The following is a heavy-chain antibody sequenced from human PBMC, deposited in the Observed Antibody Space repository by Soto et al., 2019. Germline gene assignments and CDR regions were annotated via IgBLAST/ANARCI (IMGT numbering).Heavy chain of an antibody. Sequence: SETLSLTCTVSGGPISSYYWSWIRQPPGKGLEWIGYIYYSGSTNYNPSLKSRVTISVDTSKNQFSLKLSSVTAADTAVYYCARVQFLYDISTGYIDYWGQGTLVTVSS. D-gene: IGHD3-9*01. CDR3: ARVQFLYDISTGYIDY. CDR2: IYYSGST. V-gene: IGHV4-59*01. J-gene: IGHJ4*02. CDR1: GGPISSYY.